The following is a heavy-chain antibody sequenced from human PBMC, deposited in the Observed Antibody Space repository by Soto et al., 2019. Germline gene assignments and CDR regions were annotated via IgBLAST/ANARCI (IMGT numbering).Heavy chain of an antibody. Sequence: ASVKVSCKASGGTFSSYAISWVRQAPGQGLEWMGGIIPIFGTANYAQKFQGRVTITADKSTSTAYMELSSLRSEDTAVYYCARLRLVVVAARRPKELGGPLMPWGQGTLITV. CDR2: IIPIFGTA. D-gene: IGHD2-15*01. CDR3: ARLRLVVVAARRPKELGGPLMP. J-gene: IGHJ4*02. CDR1: GGTFSSYA. V-gene: IGHV1-69*06.